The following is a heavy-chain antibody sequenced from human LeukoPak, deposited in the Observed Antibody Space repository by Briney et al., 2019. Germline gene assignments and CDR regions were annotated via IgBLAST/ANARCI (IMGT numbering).Heavy chain of an antibody. D-gene: IGHD2-8*01. Sequence: SGTLSLTCGVSGGSISNTNWWSWVRQPPGQGLEWIGEISLTGLTHYNPSLESRVTVSLDKSKNQLSLNLTSVAAADTAVYYCSRENGAFSPFDYWGQGTLVTVLS. CDR2: ISLTGLT. CDR1: GGSISNTNW. J-gene: IGHJ4*02. V-gene: IGHV4-4*02. CDR3: SRENGAFSPFDY.